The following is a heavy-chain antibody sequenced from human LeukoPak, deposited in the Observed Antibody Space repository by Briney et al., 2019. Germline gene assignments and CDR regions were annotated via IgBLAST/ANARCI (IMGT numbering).Heavy chain of an antibody. CDR1: GFTFSSYA. CDR2: ISGSGGST. Sequence: GGSLRLSCAASGFTFSSYAMSWVRQAPGKGLERVSAISGSGGSTYYADSVKGRFTISRDNSKNTLYLQMNSLRAEDTAVYYCAKCGRFVGATISGIADYWGQGTLVTVSS. V-gene: IGHV3-23*01. D-gene: IGHD1-26*01. J-gene: IGHJ4*02. CDR3: AKCGRFVGATISGIADY.